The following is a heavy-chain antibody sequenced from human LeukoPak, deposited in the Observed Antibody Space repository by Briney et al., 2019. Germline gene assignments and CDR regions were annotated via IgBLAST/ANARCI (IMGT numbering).Heavy chain of an antibody. CDR1: GFTFSSYS. D-gene: IGHD1-26*01. V-gene: IGHV3-21*01. J-gene: IGHJ4*02. CDR3: ARDEWELLFGYYFDY. CDR2: ISSSSSYI. Sequence: PGGSLRLSCAASGFTFSSYSMNWVRQAPGKGLEWVSSISSSSSYIYYADSVKGRFTISRDNAKNSLYLQMNSLRAEDTAVYYCARDEWELLFGYYFDYWGQGTLVTVSS.